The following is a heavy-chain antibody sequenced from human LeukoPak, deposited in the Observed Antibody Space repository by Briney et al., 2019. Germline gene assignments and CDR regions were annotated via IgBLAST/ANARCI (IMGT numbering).Heavy chain of an antibody. D-gene: IGHD5-18*01. CDR1: GFTFSSYG. CDR3: ARYSYGPPYYYGMDV. V-gene: IGHV3-30*03. Sequence: GGSLRLPCAASGFTFSSYGMHWVRQAPGKGLEWVAVISYDGSNKYYADSVKGRFIISRDNSKNTLYLQMNSLRAEDTAVYYCARYSYGPPYYYGMDVWGKGTTVTVSS. J-gene: IGHJ6*04. CDR2: ISYDGSNK.